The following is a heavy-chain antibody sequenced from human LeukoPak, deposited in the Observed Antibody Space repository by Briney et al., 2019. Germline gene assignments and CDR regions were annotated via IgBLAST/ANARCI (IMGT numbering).Heavy chain of an antibody. Sequence: GGSLRLSCAASGFTFSSYWMHWVRQDPRKGLVWVSRISGDGRNINYADSVRGRFTISRDNAKNTLYLQMNTLRVEDTAVYYCTRDLMDYDVSTGLHHYYMDVWGQGTTVTVSS. CDR3: TRDLMDYDVSTGLHHYYMDV. D-gene: IGHD3-9*01. V-gene: IGHV3-74*01. CDR2: ISGDGRNI. J-gene: IGHJ6*02. CDR1: GFTFSSYW.